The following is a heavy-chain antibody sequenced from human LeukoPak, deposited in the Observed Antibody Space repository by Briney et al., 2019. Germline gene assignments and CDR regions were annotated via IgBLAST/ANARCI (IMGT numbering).Heavy chain of an antibody. V-gene: IGHV3-21*01. CDR3: ARDPYSSSSGWFDP. CDR1: GFTFSTYS. J-gene: IGHJ5*02. CDR2: ISSSNSYI. Sequence: GGSLTLSCAASGFTFSTYSMNWVRQAPGKGLEWVSSISSSNSYIYYADSVKGRFTISRDNAKNSLYLQMDSLRAEDTAVYYCARDPYSSSSGWFDPWGQGTLVTVSS. D-gene: IGHD6-6*01.